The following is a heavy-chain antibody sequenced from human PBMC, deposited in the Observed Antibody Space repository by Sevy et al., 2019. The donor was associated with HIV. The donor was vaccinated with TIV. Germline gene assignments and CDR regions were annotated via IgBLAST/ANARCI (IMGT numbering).Heavy chain of an antibody. Sequence: GGSLRLSCAASGFTFSSYGMHWVRQAPDKGLEWVAVIWYDGSNKYYADSVKGRFTISRDNSKNTLYLQMNSLRAEDTAVYYCARTSLRNYYDSSGYYSRYYYYYGMDVWGQGTTVTVSS. CDR1: GFTFSSYG. CDR2: IWYDGSNK. CDR3: ARTSLRNYYDSSGYYSRYYYYYGMDV. D-gene: IGHD3-22*01. J-gene: IGHJ6*02. V-gene: IGHV3-33*01.